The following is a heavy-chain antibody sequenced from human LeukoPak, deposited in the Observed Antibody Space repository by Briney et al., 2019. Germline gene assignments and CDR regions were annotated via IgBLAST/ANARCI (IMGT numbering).Heavy chain of an antibody. D-gene: IGHD3-16*02. V-gene: IGHV1-2*02. CDR3: ARDLTGDLYTFFDY. J-gene: IGHJ4*02. CDR2: IQSDSGDT. CDR1: GYTFTGYH. Sequence: ASVKVSCKTTGYTFTGYHLHWVRHAPGQGLEWMAWIQSDSGDTNYAQTFQGRVTVTRDKFTRTSYIEVDRLSSDDTAVYYCARDLTGDLYTFFDYWGQGTLVTVSS.